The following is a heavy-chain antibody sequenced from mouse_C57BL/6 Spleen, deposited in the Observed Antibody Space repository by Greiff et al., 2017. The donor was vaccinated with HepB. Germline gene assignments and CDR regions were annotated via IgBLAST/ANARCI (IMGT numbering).Heavy chain of an antibody. V-gene: IGHV14-4*01. CDR1: GFNIKDDY. Sequence: EVQLKQSGAELVRPGASVKLSCTASGFNIKDDYMHWVKQRPEQGLEWIGWIDPENGDTEYASKFQGKATITADTSSNTAYLQLSSLTSEDTAVYYCTTDYSNYFDYWGQGTTLTVSS. J-gene: IGHJ2*01. CDR2: IDPENGDT. D-gene: IGHD2-5*01. CDR3: TTDYSNYFDY.